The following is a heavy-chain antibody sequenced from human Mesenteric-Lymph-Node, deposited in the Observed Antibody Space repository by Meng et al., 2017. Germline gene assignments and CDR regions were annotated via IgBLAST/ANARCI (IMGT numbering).Heavy chain of an antibody. CDR1: GGTFSSYA. D-gene: IGHD6-19*01. CDR2: IIPIFGTA. CDR3: ARSRGWDHYYYYGMDV. Sequence: SVKVSCKASGGTFSSYAISWVRQAPGQGLEWMGGIIPIFGTANYAQKFQGRVTITADKSTSTAYMELSSLRSEDTAVYYCARSRGWDHYYYYGMDVWGQGTTVTVSS. J-gene: IGHJ6*02. V-gene: IGHV1-69*06.